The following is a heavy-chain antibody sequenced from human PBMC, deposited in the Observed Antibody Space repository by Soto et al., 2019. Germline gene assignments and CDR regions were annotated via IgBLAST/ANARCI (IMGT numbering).Heavy chain of an antibody. CDR2: IFYSGST. CDR1: GVSMRSGGYY. V-gene: IGHV4-31*03. J-gene: IGHJ6*02. CDR3: ARGVSQGMDV. Sequence: PSETLSLTCSVSGVSMRSGGYYWSWIRQHPGKGLEWIGYIFYSGSTYYNPSLMSRLTISVATSKSQFSLKLNSVTAADTAVYYCARGVSQGMDVWGQGTTVTVSS.